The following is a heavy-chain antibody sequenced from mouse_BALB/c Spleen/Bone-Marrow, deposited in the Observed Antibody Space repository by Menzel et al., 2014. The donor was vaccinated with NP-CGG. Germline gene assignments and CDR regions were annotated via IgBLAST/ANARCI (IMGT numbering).Heavy chain of an antibody. J-gene: IGHJ2*01. CDR1: GYTFTSYW. CDR2: INPSTGYT. D-gene: IGHD2-4*01. CDR3: ERSGDYGQSDY. Sequence: QVQLQQSGAELAKPGASVKMSCKASGYTFTSYWMHWVKQRPGQGLEWIGYINPSTGYTEYNQKFKDKATLTADKPSSTAYMQLSSLTSEDSAVYYCERSGDYGQSDYWGQGTTLTVSS. V-gene: IGHV1-7*01.